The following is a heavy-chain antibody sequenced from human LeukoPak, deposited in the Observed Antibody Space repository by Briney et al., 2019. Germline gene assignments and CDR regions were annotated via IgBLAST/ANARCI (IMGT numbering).Heavy chain of an antibody. CDR1: GYTFTSYG. J-gene: IGHJ5*02. CDR2: ISVYNSNT. CDR3: ARENGGSADQNWFDP. V-gene: IGHV1-18*01. D-gene: IGHD1-26*01. Sequence: GASVKVSCKASGYTFTSYGISWVRQAPGQGLEWMGWISVYNSNTNYAQKLQGRVTMTTDTSTSTAYMELRSLRSDDTAVYYCARENGGSADQNWFDPWGQGTLVTVSS.